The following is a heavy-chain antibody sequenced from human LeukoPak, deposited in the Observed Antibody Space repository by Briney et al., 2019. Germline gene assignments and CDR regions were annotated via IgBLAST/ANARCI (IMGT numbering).Heavy chain of an antibody. CDR3: ATPVRCSATTCTGPFDY. D-gene: IGHD6-19*01. V-gene: IGHV4-34*01. CDR1: GESFRGYY. J-gene: IGHJ4*02. CDR2: IDHIGRT. Sequence: SETLSLTCAVYGESFRGYYWTWIRQTPGKGLEWIGEIDHIGRTTYNPSLKSRVTISVDTSKNQFSMRLTSVPASDTAVYYCATPVRCSATTCTGPFDYWGQGTLVTVSS.